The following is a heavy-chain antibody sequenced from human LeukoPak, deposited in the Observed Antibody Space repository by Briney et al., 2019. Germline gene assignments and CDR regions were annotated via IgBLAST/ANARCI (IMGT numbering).Heavy chain of an antibody. CDR2: ISSSGSTI. CDR3: ARGGYSSGWDY. Sequence: GGSLRLSCAASGFTFSSYEMNWVRQAPGKGLEWVPYISSSGSTIYYADSVKGRFTISRDNAKNSLYLQMNSLRAEDTAVYYCARGGYSSGWDYWGQGTLVTVSS. CDR1: GFTFSSYE. D-gene: IGHD6-19*01. J-gene: IGHJ4*02. V-gene: IGHV3-48*03.